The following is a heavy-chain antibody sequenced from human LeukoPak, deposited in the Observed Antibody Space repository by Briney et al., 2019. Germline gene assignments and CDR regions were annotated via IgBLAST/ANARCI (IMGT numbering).Heavy chain of an antibody. Sequence: PSETLSLTCTPSGGSVTTSSFYWAWIRQPPGKGLECIGTIYYSGITYHHSSLKSRVTISVDTSKNQFSLKLNSVTAADTAVYFCAKSGPAAGRPDAFDIWGQGTMVTVSS. D-gene: IGHD2-2*01. CDR1: GGSVTTSSFY. CDR3: AKSGPAAGRPDAFDI. J-gene: IGHJ3*02. CDR2: IYYSGIT. V-gene: IGHV4-39*07.